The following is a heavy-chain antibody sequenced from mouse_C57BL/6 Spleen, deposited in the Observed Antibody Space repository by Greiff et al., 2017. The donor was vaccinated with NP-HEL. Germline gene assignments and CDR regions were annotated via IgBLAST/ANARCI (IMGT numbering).Heavy chain of an antibody. V-gene: IGHV1-54*01. D-gene: IGHD2-5*01. CDR1: GYAFTNYL. J-gene: IGHJ2*01. Sequence: QVHVKQSGAELVRPGTSVKVSCKASGYAFTNYLIEWVKQRPGQGLEWIGVINPGSGGTNYNEKFKGKATLTADKSSSTAYMQLSSLTSEDSAVYFCARGNYYSNSFDYWGQGTTLTVSS. CDR2: INPGSGGT. CDR3: ARGNYYSNSFDY.